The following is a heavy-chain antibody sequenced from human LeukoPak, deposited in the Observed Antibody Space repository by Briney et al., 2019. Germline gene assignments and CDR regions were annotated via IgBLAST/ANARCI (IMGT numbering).Heavy chain of an antibody. CDR2: TSAYNGNT. D-gene: IGHD2-8*02. V-gene: IGHV1-18*01. J-gene: IGHJ6*03. Sequence: ASVKVSCKASGYTFTSYGISWVRQAPGQGLEWMGWTSAYNGNTNYAQKLQGRVTMTTDTSTSTAYMELRSLRSDDTAVYYCATYGWDYYYMDVWGKGTTVTVSS. CDR3: ATYGWDYYYMDV. CDR1: GYTFTSYG.